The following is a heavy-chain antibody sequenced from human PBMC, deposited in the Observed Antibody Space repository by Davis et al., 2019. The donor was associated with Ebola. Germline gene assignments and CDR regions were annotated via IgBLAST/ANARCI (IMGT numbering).Heavy chain of an antibody. D-gene: IGHD6-19*01. J-gene: IGHJ4*02. CDR1: GFSFSSFT. CDR3: ARLEDSGWSHDY. CDR2: ISGRSSYI. V-gene: IGHV3-21*01. Sequence: PGESLKISCAASGFSFSSFTMNWVRQAPGKGLEWVSSISGRSSYIYSADSVKGRFTISRDNAKNSLYLQMNSLRAEDTALYYCARLEDSGWSHDYWGQGTLVTVSS.